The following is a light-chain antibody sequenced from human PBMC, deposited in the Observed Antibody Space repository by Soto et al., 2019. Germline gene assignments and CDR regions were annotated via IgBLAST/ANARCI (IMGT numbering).Light chain of an antibody. CDR2: EVY. CDR1: SSDIGGYNY. J-gene: IGLJ2*01. V-gene: IGLV2-14*01. CDR3: FSYTSSSALG. Sequence: QSALTQPASVSGSPGQSITISCTGTSSDIGGYNYVSWYQLHPGKAPKLVIYEVYNRPSGVSTRFSGSKSGNTASLTISGLQAEDEADYYCFSYTSSSALGFGGGTKLTVL.